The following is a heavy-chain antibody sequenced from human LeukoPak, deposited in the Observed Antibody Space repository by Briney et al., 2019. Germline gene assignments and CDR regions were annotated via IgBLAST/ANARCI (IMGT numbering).Heavy chain of an antibody. Sequence: GMSLRLSCAASGFTFSSYAIHWVRQAPGKGLEWVAVISYDGSNKYYADSVKGRFTISRDNSKNTLDLQMSSLRAEDTAVYYCAKGSASSRPYYFDYWGQGALVTVSS. CDR1: GFTFSSYA. J-gene: IGHJ4*02. D-gene: IGHD2-15*01. CDR2: ISYDGSNK. CDR3: AKGSASSRPYYFDY. V-gene: IGHV3-30-3*01.